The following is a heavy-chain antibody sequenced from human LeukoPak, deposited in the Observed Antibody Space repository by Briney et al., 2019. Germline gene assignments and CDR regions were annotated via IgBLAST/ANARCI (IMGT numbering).Heavy chain of an antibody. CDR1: GFTFSSHW. V-gene: IGHV3-7*01. CDR2: INQDGSEK. D-gene: IGHD4/OR15-4a*01. CDR3: ARDGADSGLYFDY. J-gene: IGHJ4*02. Sequence: GGSLRLSCAASGFTFSSHWMSWVCQAPGKGLELVANINQDGSEKSYVDSVKGRFTISRDNAKNSLYLQMNSLRAVDTAFYYCARDGADSGLYFDYWGQGTLVTVSS.